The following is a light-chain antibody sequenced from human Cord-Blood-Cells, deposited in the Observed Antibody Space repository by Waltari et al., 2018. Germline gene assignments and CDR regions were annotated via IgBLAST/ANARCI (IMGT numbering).Light chain of an antibody. CDR3: QQYDNLPTLT. V-gene: IGKV1-33*01. Sequence: DIQMTQSPSSLSASVGDRVTITCQASQDISNYLNWHQQKPGKAPKLLIYGASNLETGVPSRFSGSGSGTDFTFTISSLQPEDIATYYCQQYDNLPTLTFGGGTKVEIK. CDR2: GAS. J-gene: IGKJ4*01. CDR1: QDISNY.